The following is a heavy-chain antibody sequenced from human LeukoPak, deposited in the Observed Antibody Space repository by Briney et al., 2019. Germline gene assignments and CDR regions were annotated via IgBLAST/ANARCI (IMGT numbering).Heavy chain of an antibody. J-gene: IGHJ4*02. CDR2: IYYSGST. D-gene: IGHD3-9*01. V-gene: IGHV4-31*03. Sequence: PSETLSLTCTVSGGSISSGGYYWSWIRQHPGKGLEWIGYIYYSGSTYYNPSLKSRVTISVDTSKNQFSLKLSSVTAADTAVYYCARVTYDILTGYYRRLYYFDYWGQGTLVTVSS. CDR1: GGSISSGGYY. CDR3: ARVTYDILTGYYRRLYYFDY.